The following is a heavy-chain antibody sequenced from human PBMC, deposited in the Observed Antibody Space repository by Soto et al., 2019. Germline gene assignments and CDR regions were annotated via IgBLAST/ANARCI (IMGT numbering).Heavy chain of an antibody. V-gene: IGHV1-2*02. CDR2: INPKNGGT. CDR1: GYTFTDYY. Sequence: QVPLVQSGAEVKKPGASVKVSCKASGYTFTDYYIHWVRQAPGQGLEWMGWINPKNGGTKYVQKFQGRVTMTRDTSIRIAYMELSRLRYDDTAVYYCARGGNSAYYYEWGQGTLVTVSS. J-gene: IGHJ4*02. CDR3: ARGGNSAYYYE. D-gene: IGHD3-16*01.